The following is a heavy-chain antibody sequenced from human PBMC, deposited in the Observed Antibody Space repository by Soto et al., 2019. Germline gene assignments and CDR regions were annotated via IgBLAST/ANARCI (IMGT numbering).Heavy chain of an antibody. CDR2: ISAYNGNT. V-gene: IGHV1-18*01. D-gene: IGHD3-16*01. CDR3: ARVAPYYDYVWGSSRTKGPFDY. CDR1: GYTFTSYG. J-gene: IGHJ4*02. Sequence: QVQLVQSGAEVKKPGASVKVSCKASGYTFTSYGISWVRQAPGQGLEWMGWISAYNGNTNYAQKLQGRVTMTTDTSTSTAYMELRSLRSDDTAVYYCARVAPYYDYVWGSSRTKGPFDYWGQGTLVTVSS.